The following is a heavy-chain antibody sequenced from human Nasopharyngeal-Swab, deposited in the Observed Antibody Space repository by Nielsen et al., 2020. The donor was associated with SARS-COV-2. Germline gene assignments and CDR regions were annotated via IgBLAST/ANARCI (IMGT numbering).Heavy chain of an antibody. D-gene: IGHD6-19*01. J-gene: IGHJ6*02. Sequence: GGSLRLSCAASGFTVSSNHMSWVRQAPGKGLEWVSYISSSGSTIYCADSVKGRFTISRDNAKNSLYLQMNSLRAEDTAVYYCARDLYSSGSIPIYYYYYGMDVWGQGTTVTVSS. CDR2: ISSSGSTI. V-gene: IGHV3-11*04. CDR1: GFTVSSNH. CDR3: ARDLYSSGSIPIYYYYYGMDV.